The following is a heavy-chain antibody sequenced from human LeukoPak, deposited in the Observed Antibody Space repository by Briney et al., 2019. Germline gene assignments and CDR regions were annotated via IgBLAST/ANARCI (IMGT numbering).Heavy chain of an antibody. D-gene: IGHD3-10*01. Sequence: PGGSLRLSCAASGFAVSSNYMNWVRQAPGKGLEWVSAIYSDGRTYYADSVKGRFTISSDISKNTLFLQMTSLRAEDTAVYYCAKVKGGYGDGYFDYWGQGTLVTVSS. J-gene: IGHJ4*02. V-gene: IGHV3-53*01. CDR3: AKVKGGYGDGYFDY. CDR2: IYSDGRT. CDR1: GFAVSSNY.